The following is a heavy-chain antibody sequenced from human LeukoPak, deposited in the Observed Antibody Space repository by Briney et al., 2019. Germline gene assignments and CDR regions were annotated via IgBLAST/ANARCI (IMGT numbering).Heavy chain of an antibody. CDR1: GGSISSYY. CDR2: IYYSGST. J-gene: IGHJ3*02. CDR3: ARDQGQYSGYDLDAFDI. D-gene: IGHD5-12*01. V-gene: IGHV4-59*01. Sequence: KASETLSLTCTVSGGSISSYYWSWIRQPPGKGLEWIGYIYYSGSTNYNPSLKSRVTISVDTSKNQFSLKLSSVTAADTAVYYCARDQGQYSGYDLDAFDIWGQGTMVTVSS.